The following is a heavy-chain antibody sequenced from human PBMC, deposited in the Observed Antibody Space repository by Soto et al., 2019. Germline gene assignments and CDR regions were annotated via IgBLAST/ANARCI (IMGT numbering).Heavy chain of an antibody. J-gene: IGHJ5*02. V-gene: IGHV4-4*07. D-gene: IGHD1-26*01. Sequence: PSETLSLTCTVSGGSISSYYWSWIRQPAGKGLEWIGRIYTSGSTNYNPSLKSRVAMSVDTSKNQFSLKLSSVTAAATAVYYCARVHGSYVFEWFDPWGQGTLVTVSS. CDR1: GGSISSYY. CDR2: IYTSGST. CDR3: ARVHGSYVFEWFDP.